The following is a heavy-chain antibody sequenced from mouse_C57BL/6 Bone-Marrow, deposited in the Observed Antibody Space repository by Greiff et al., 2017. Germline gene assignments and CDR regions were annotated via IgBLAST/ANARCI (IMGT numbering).Heavy chain of an antibody. CDR3: TTFYGSSFKFGD. J-gene: IGHJ3*01. Sequence: EVQLQQSGAELVRPGASVKLSCTASGFNIKDYYMHWVKQRPEQGLEWIGRIDPEDGDTEYAPKFQGKATMTADTSSNTAYLQLSSLTSEDTAVYYCTTFYGSSFKFGDWGQGTLVTVSA. D-gene: IGHD1-1*01. CDR1: GFNIKDYY. CDR2: IDPEDGDT. V-gene: IGHV14-1*01.